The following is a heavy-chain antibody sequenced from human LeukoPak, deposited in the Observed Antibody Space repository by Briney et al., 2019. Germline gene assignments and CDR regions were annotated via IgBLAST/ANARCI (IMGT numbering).Heavy chain of an antibody. D-gene: IGHD4-17*01. CDR3: ARDPYGDYSFDP. J-gene: IGHJ5*02. CDR2: ISSSSSYI. Sequence: GGSLRLSCAASGFTFSSYSMNWVRQAPGKGLEWVSSISSSSSYIYYADSVKGRFTISRDNAKNSLYLQMNSLRAEDTAVYYCARDPYGDYSFDPWGQGTLVTVSS. V-gene: IGHV3-21*01. CDR1: GFTFSSYS.